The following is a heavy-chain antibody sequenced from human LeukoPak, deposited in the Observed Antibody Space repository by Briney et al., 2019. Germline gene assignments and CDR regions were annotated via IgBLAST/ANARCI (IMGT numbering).Heavy chain of an antibody. CDR3: ARGRLSGFGEF. Sequence: GGSLRLSCAVSGFTVSSNYMSWVRQPPGKGLEWVSGIYTGGSTYSADSVKGRFTIFRDNSKNTLHLQMHSLRVEDTAVYYCARGRLSGFGEFWGQGTLVTVSS. V-gene: IGHV3-53*01. D-gene: IGHD3-10*01. CDR1: GFTVSSNY. J-gene: IGHJ4*02. CDR2: IYTGGST.